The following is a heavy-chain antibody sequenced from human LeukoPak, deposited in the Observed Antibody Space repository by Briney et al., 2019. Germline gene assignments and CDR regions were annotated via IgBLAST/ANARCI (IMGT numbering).Heavy chain of an antibody. J-gene: IGHJ6*02. CDR3: ARAEVLESFGHNKHCMDV. CDR1: GYTFANYR. V-gene: IGHV1-3*01. CDR2: INGGVENT. Sequence: GASVRFSCKASGYTFANYRIHWVRQAPGQSLEWMGQINGGVENTKYSQKFQGRLTITRDIVATTAYLELSSLRSEDTAAYFCARAEVLESFGHNKHCMDVWGQGTTVIVSS. D-gene: IGHD3-16*01.